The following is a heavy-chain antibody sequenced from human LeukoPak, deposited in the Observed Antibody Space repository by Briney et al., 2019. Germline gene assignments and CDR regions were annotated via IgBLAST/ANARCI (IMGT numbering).Heavy chain of an antibody. Sequence: SETLSLICTVSGGSVSSGDYYWSWIRQPAGEGLEWIGRIYPSGNTNYNPSLKSRVTISMDTSKNRISLKVSSVTAADTAVYYCARVEATATAYFDYWGQGTLVTVSS. CDR2: IYPSGNT. CDR1: GGSVSSGDYY. CDR3: ARVEATATAYFDY. D-gene: IGHD5-18*01. J-gene: IGHJ4*02. V-gene: IGHV4-61*02.